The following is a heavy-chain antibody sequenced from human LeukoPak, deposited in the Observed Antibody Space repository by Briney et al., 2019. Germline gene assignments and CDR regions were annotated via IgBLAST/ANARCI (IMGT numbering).Heavy chain of an antibody. CDR3: ARVGRIVGAAQDAFDI. CDR2: IYYSGST. CDR1: GGSISRDDYY. D-gene: IGHD1-26*01. Sequence: ASQTLSLTCTVSGGSISRDDYYWSWIRQPPGQGLEWMGYIYYSGSTYYSPSLKSRVTISVDTSKNQFSLKLSSVTAADMAVYYCARVGRIVGAAQDAFDIWGQGTMVTVSS. J-gene: IGHJ3*02. V-gene: IGHV4-30-4*08.